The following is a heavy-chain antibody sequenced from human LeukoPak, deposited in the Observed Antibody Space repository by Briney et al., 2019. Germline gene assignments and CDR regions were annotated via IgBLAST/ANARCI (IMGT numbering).Heavy chain of an antibody. CDR2: IRYDGNNK. D-gene: IGHD3-9*01. Sequence: GGSLRLSCAASGFTFGSYGMHWVRQAPGKGLEWVTFIRYDGNNKYYADSVKGRFTISRDNSKNTLYLQMNSLRAEDTAVFYCAKGDRGVLVIPSTEFDYWGQGTLVTVSS. J-gene: IGHJ4*02. V-gene: IGHV3-30*02. CDR1: GFTFGSYG. CDR3: AKGDRGVLVIPSTEFDY.